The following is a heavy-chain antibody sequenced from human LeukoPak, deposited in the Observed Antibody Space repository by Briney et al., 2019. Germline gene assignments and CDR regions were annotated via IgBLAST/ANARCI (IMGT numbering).Heavy chain of an antibody. CDR1: GFIFSNYA. Sequence: GRSPRLSCAASGFIFSNYAMHWVRQAPGKGLEWVALISSDGSKTYHADSVKGRFSSSRDNSKNTLYLQMNSVRAEDTAVYFCARDFWNEPSKYFDYWGQGTLVTVSS. D-gene: IGHD3-3*01. V-gene: IGHV3-30*07. CDR3: ARDFWNEPSKYFDY. J-gene: IGHJ4*02. CDR2: ISSDGSKT.